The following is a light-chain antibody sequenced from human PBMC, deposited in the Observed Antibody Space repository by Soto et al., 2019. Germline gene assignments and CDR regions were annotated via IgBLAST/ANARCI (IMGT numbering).Light chain of an antibody. CDR3: QHYGTSPILT. CDR1: QSIDNGY. V-gene: IGKV3-20*01. Sequence: EIVLTQSPDTLSLSPGERATLSCRASQSIDNGYLAWYQQNRGQAPRLLIYRASNRAAGIPDRFSGSGSGTDFSLTINRLEPEDFAMYYCQHYGTSPILTFGPGTKVDI. J-gene: IGKJ3*01. CDR2: RAS.